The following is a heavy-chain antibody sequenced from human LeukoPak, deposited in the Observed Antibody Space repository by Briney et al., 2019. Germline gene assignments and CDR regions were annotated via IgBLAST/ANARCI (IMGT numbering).Heavy chain of an antibody. J-gene: IGHJ5*02. CDR2: INIGGTNT. Sequence: GGSLRLSCAASGFTFSDYYMSWIRQAPGKGLEWLSYINIGGTNTHYADSVKGGFTISRDNAKKSLYLQMNNLRAEDTAVYYCATDGAGFDTWGQGVLVTVSS. CDR3: ATDGAGFDT. CDR1: GFTFSDYY. V-gene: IGHV3-11*01.